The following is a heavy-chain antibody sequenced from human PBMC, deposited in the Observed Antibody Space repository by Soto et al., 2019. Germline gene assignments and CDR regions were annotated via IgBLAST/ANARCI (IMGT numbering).Heavy chain of an antibody. Sequence: PGGSLRLSCAASGFTFSTYAMSWVRQAPGKGLEWVSVISGSGGSTYYAESVKGRFTISRDTSKNTLYLQMNSLRAEDTAVYYCVKHGSGSSYDVMDVWGQGTTVTVSS. J-gene: IGHJ6*02. CDR2: ISGSGGST. CDR3: VKHGSGSSYDVMDV. CDR1: GFTFSTYA. D-gene: IGHD3-10*01. V-gene: IGHV3-23*01.